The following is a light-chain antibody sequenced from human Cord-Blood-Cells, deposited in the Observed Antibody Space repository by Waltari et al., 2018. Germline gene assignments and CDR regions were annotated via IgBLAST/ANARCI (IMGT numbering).Light chain of an antibody. Sequence: SYVLTQPPSGSVAPGKTARITCGGNNIGSKSVHWYQQKPGQAPVLVVYDDSDRPSGIPEGCAGSNSGNTATLNISRVEAGDEADYDCQVWDRRSDHVVFGGGTKLTVL. CDR1: NIGSKS. V-gene: IGLV3-21*03. CDR2: DDS. CDR3: QVWDRRSDHVV. J-gene: IGLJ2*01.